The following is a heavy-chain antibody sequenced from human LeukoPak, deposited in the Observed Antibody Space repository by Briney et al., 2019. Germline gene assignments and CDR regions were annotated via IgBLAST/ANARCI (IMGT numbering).Heavy chain of an antibody. J-gene: IGHJ3*02. D-gene: IGHD2-15*01. CDR1: GFTFSSFA. CDR3: VRDLTWFSSGIYYDRDAFDI. Sequence: GRSLRLSCVTSGFTFSSFAMHWVRQAPGRGLEWVAFMSYDGGSNKFYADSVKGRFTISRDNAKNTVYLQMNSLRAEDTAVYYCVRDLTWFSSGIYYDRDAFDIWGQGTMVTVSS. V-gene: IGHV3-33*05. CDR2: MSYDGGSNK.